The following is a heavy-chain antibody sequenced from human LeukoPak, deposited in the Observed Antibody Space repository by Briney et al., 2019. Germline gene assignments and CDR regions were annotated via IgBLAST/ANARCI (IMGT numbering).Heavy chain of an antibody. Sequence: ETLSLTCTVSGGSISGSNYYWGWIRQAPGKGLEWVSAISGSGVSTYCADSVKGRFTISRDNSKNTLYLQMNSLRAEDTAVYYCARSGSGSSWYYFDYWGQGTLVTVSS. CDR2: ISGSGVST. D-gene: IGHD1-26*01. V-gene: IGHV3-23*01. J-gene: IGHJ4*02. CDR3: ARSGSGSSWYYFDY. CDR1: GGSISGSNYY.